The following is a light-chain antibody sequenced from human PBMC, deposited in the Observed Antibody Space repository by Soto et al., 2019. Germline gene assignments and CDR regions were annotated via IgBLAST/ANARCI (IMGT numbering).Light chain of an antibody. CDR2: SAS. CDR1: QNLGTLY. J-gene: IGKJ1*01. Sequence: EIVLTQSPGTLSLSPGERGTLSCRASQNLGTLYLAWFQQKSGQAPRLLIYSASRRATGIPDRFTGSGSGTDFTLTINRVEPDGFAVYFCQQYAGSPRTFGQGTKVEIK. V-gene: IGKV3-20*01. CDR3: QQYAGSPRT.